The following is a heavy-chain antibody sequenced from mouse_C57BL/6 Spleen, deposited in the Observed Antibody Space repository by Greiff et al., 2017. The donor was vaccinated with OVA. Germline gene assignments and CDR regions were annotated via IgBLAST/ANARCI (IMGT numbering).Heavy chain of an antibody. V-gene: IGHV1-52*01. CDR1: GYTFTSYW. Sequence: QVQLQQPGAELVRPGSSVKLSCKASGYTFTSYWMHWVKQRPIQGLEWIGNIDPSDSETHYNQKFKDKATLTVDKSSSTAYMQLSSLTSEDSAVYYCARRGYSNYGDDMDYWGQGTSVTVSS. D-gene: IGHD2-5*01. CDR3: ARRGYSNYGDDMDY. J-gene: IGHJ4*01. CDR2: IDPSDSET.